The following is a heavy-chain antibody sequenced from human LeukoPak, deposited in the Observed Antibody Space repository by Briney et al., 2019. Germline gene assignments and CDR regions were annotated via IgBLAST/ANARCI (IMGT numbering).Heavy chain of an antibody. Sequence: ASVKVSCKASRYTFTSYDINWVRQATGQGLEWMGWMNPNSGNTGYAQKFQGRVTMTRNTSISTAYMELSSLRSEDTAVYYCARGGLYQLLKDYYYVDVWGKGTTVTVSS. CDR3: ARGGLYQLLKDYYYVDV. D-gene: IGHD2-2*01. CDR2: MNPNSGNT. J-gene: IGHJ6*03. CDR1: RYTFTSYD. V-gene: IGHV1-8*01.